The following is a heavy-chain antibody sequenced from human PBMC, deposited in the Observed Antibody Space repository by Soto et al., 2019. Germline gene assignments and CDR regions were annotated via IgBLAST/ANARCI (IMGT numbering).Heavy chain of an antibody. D-gene: IGHD2-15*01. CDR2: ISSGSTYR. CDR1: GFTFAGYS. V-gene: IGHV3-21*03. J-gene: IGHJ4*02. Sequence: PGGSLRLSCAASGFTFAGYSMNWVRQAPGKGLEWVSSISSGSTYRYYADSVKGRVTISRDNAKNSLYLQMTTLRAEDTAVYYCARGQPTIGSCSGVGCYSYDDWGQGTLVTVSS. CDR3: ARGQPTIGSCSGVGCYSYDD.